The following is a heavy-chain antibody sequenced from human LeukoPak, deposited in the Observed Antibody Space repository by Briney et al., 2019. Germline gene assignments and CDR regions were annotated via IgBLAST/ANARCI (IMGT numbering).Heavy chain of an antibody. CDR2: IYYSGST. CDR3: ARAWGYDILTGSHDAFDI. Sequence: SETLSLTCTVSGCSISSYYWSWIRQPPGKGLEWIGYIYYSGSTNYNPSLKSRVTISVDTSKNQFSLKLSSVTAADTAVYYCARAWGYDILTGSHDAFDIWGQGTMVTVSS. CDR1: GCSISSYY. D-gene: IGHD3-9*01. J-gene: IGHJ3*02. V-gene: IGHV4-59*01.